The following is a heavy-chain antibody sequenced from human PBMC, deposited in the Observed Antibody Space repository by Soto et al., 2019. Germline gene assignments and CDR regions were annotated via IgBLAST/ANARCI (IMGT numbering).Heavy chain of an antibody. CDR2: IMPIFRTP. D-gene: IGHD1-1*01. V-gene: IGHV1-69*12. CDR1: GGTFRNSA. J-gene: IGHJ6*02. Sequence: QVQLEQSGGEVKKPGSSVKRSCKASGGTFRNSAISWMRQAPGQELEWMGGIMPIFRTPDYAQKFQGRVTITADESTNTAYMELSGLRSDDTAVYYCARDNDRPQLGGNYYYILDVWGHGTTVTVSS. CDR3: ARDNDRPQLGGNYYYILDV.